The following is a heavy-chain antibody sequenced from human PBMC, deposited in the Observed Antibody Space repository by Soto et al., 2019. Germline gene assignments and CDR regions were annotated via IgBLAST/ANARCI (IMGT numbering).Heavy chain of an antibody. Sequence: ASGPVSYMACRYSFTTSGITWVRQAPRQGLEWMGWISTYNGNTNYAQKLQDRVTLTTDTSTSTVYMELSSLRSEDTAVYYCARDRSGYGGNSDPYYYYYYGMDVWGQGTTVTVSS. CDR2: ISTYNGNT. CDR1: RYSFTTSG. D-gene: IGHD4-17*01. J-gene: IGHJ6*02. V-gene: IGHV1-18*01. CDR3: ARDRSGYGGNSDPYYYYYYGMDV.